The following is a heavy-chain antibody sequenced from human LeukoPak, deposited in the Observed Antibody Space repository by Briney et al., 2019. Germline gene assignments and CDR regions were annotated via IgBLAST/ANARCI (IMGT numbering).Heavy chain of an antibody. CDR1: GITFSSYA. V-gene: IGHV3-23*01. CDR3: AKDFVRYDIQFDY. CDR2: ISGSGGST. D-gene: IGHD3-22*01. J-gene: IGHJ4*02. Sequence: QSGGSLRLSCAASGITFSSYAMSWVRQAPGKGLEWVSAISGSGGSTYYADSVKGRFTISRDNSKNTLYLQMNSLRAEDTALYYCAKDFVRYDIQFDYWGQGALVTVSS.